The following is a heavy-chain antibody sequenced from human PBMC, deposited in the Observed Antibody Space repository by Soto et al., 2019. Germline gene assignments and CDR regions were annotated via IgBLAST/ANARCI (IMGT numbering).Heavy chain of an antibody. V-gene: IGHV3-33*01. Sequence: QVQLVESGGGVVQPGRSLRLSCAAPGFTFSSYGMHWVRQAPGKGLEWVAVIWYDGSNKYYADSVKGRFTISRDNSKNTLYLQMNSLRAEDTAVYYCAREALVPAAQGWFDPWGQGTLVTVSS. J-gene: IGHJ5*02. D-gene: IGHD2-2*01. CDR3: AREALVPAAQGWFDP. CDR2: IWYDGSNK. CDR1: GFTFSSYG.